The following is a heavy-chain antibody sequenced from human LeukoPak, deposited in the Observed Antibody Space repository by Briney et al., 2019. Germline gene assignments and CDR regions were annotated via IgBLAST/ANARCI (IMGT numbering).Heavy chain of an antibody. CDR3: ARLDTAMVRAYYDFDY. V-gene: IGHV1-69*04. D-gene: IGHD5-18*01. Sequence: ASVKVSCKASGGTFSSYAISWVRQAPGQGLEWMGRIIPILGIANYAQKFQGRVTITADKSTSTAYMELSSLRSEDTAVYYCARLDTAMVRAYYDFDYWGQGTLVTVSS. CDR2: IIPILGIA. J-gene: IGHJ4*02. CDR1: GGTFSSYA.